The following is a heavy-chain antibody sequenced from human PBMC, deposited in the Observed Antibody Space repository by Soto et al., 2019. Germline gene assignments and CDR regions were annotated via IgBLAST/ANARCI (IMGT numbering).Heavy chain of an antibody. CDR1: GFTFSSYA. D-gene: IGHD2-15*01. Sequence: EVQLLESGGGLVQPGGSLRLSCAASGFTFSSYAMSWVRQAPGKGLEWVSAISGSGGSKYYADSVKGRFTNSRNNSKTAVSLHMNSPKSENTAAYYCANEYCSGGSCYSPTVDYWGQGSLVTVSS. J-gene: IGHJ4*02. CDR3: ANEYCSGGSCYSPTVDY. CDR2: ISGSGGSK. V-gene: IGHV3-23*01.